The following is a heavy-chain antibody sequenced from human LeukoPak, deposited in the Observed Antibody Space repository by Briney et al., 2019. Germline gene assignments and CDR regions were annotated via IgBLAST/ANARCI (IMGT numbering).Heavy chain of an antibody. J-gene: IGHJ3*02. CDR3: ARDPHYSGSYSDAFDI. Sequence: GASVKVSFKASGYTFTSYGISWGRQAPGQGLEWMGWISAYNGNTNYAQKLQGRVTMTTDTSTSTAYMELRSLRSDDTAVYYCARDPHYSGSYSDAFDIWGQGTMVTVSS. D-gene: IGHD1-26*01. V-gene: IGHV1-18*01. CDR2: ISAYNGNT. CDR1: GYTFTSYG.